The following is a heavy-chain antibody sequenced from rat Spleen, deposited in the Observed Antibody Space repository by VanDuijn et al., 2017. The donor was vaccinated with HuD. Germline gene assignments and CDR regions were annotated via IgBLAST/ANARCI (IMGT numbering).Heavy chain of an antibody. D-gene: IGHD1-1*01. Sequence: QVQLKESGPGLVQPSETLSLTCTVSGFSLTSYDMHWVRQPPGKGLEWMGIIWGNGNTHYNSALKSRLSISRDTSKSQVFLKMNILQTEDTAIYFCTSQWRYWGQGTLVTVSS. CDR3: TSQWRY. J-gene: IGHJ3*01. CDR2: IWGNGNT. V-gene: IGHV2-13*01. CDR1: GFSLTSYD.